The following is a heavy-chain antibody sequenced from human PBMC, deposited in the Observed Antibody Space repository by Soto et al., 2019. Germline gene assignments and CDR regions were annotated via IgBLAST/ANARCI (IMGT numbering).Heavy chain of an antibody. CDR3: AREGPYCSSTSCYTGPLVLDY. J-gene: IGHJ4*02. Sequence: GGSLRLSCAASGFTFSSYGMHWVRQAPGKGLEWVAVIWYDGSNKYYADSVKGRFTISRDNSKNTLYLQMNSLRAEDTAVYYCAREGPYCSSTSCYTGPLVLDYWGQGTLVTVSS. CDR2: IWYDGSNK. V-gene: IGHV3-33*01. CDR1: GFTFSSYG. D-gene: IGHD2-2*02.